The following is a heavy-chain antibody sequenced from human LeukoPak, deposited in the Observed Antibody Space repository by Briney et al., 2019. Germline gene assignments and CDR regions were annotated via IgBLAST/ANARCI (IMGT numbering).Heavy chain of an antibody. D-gene: IGHD3-10*01. CDR2: INPNSGGT. CDR1: GYTFTGYY. CDR3: ARVLAIVRGVIDY. Sequence: ASVKVSCKASGYTFTGYYMHWVRQAPGQGLEWMGWINPNSGGTNYAQKFQGRVTMTRDTSISTAYMELSRLRSDDTAVYYCARVLAIVRGVIDYWGQGTLVTVS. V-gene: IGHV1-2*02. J-gene: IGHJ4*02.